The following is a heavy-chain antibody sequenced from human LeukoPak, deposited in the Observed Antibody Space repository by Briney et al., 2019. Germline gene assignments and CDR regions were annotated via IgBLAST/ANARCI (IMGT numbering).Heavy chain of an antibody. J-gene: IGHJ6*03. CDR3: ARSDYGGNNYYYMDV. CDR2: IIPIFGTA. Sequence: SVKVSCKASGGTFSSYAISWVRQAPGQGLEWMGGIIPIFGTANYAQKFQGRVTITADESTSTAYMELSSLRSEDTAVYYCARSDYGGNNYYYMDVWGKGTTVTVSS. V-gene: IGHV1-69*13. D-gene: IGHD4-23*01. CDR1: GGTFSSYA.